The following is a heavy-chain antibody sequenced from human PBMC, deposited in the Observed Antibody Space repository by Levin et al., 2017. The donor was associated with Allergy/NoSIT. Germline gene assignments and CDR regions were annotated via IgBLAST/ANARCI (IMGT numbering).Heavy chain of an antibody. D-gene: IGHD5-12*01. CDR1: GFTFDDYG. V-gene: IGHV3-20*04. Sequence: GESLKISCAASGFTFDDYGMSWVRQAPGKGLEWVSGINWNGGSTGYADSVKGRFTISRDNAKNSLYLQMNSLRAEDTALYYCARHVEEIHNSGYDPWGQGTLVTVSS. CDR2: INWNGGST. J-gene: IGHJ5*02. CDR3: ARHVEEIHNSGYDP.